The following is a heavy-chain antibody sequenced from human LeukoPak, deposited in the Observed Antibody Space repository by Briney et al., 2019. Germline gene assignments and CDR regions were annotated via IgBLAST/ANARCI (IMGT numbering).Heavy chain of an antibody. CDR1: GFTFSDYS. CDR2: ISSDSVTI. J-gene: IGHJ4*02. Sequence: SLRXSCAASGFTFSDYSMNWVRQAPGKGLEWVSYISSDSVTIYYADSVKGRFTISRDNAKNSLYLQMNSLRAEDTAVYYCARDRVNWNDGVDYWGQGTLVTVSS. V-gene: IGHV3-48*04. D-gene: IGHD1-20*01. CDR3: ARDRVNWNDGVDY.